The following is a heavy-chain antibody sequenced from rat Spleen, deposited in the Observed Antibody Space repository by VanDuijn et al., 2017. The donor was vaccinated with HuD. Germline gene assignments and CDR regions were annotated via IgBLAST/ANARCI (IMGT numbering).Heavy chain of an antibody. J-gene: IGHJ4*01. CDR2: IRTGGDIT. CDR1: GFTFNNYD. Sequence: EVQLVDSGGALVQPGRSLKFSCSVSGFTFNNYDMAWVRQAPTKGLDWIASIRTGGDITYYRDSVKGRFTISRDNAKSTLYLQMNSLRSEDTATYYCARPGNYYVMDAWGQGASVTVSS. V-gene: IGHV5-25*01. CDR3: ARPGNYYVMDA.